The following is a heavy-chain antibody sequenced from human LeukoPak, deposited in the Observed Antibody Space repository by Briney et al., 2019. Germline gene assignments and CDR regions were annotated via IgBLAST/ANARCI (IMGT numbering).Heavy chain of an antibody. D-gene: IGHD3-3*01. Sequence: GGSLRLSCAASGFTFSSYSMNWVRQAPGKGLEWVSSISSSSSYIYYADSVKGRFTISRDNAKNTLYLQMNSLRAEDTAVYYCARAHPYDYDFWSGLTAFDYWGQGTLVTVSS. CDR2: ISSSSSYI. J-gene: IGHJ4*02. CDR3: ARAHPYDYDFWSGLTAFDY. V-gene: IGHV3-21*01. CDR1: GFTFSSYS.